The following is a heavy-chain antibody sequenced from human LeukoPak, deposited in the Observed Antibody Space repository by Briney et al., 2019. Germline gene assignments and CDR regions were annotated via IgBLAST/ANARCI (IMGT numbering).Heavy chain of an antibody. CDR3: SRDRSLGWSCTNVLCYRPYFVC. V-gene: IGHV3-21*01. Sequence: GGSLRLSCAASGFTFSSYSMNWVRQAPGKGLEWVSSISSSGSYICYADSVKGRFTISRDNAKNTLYLQMNSLRAEDTAVYYCSRDRSLGWSCTNVLCYRPYFVCWGEGTLVTVSS. J-gene: IGHJ4*02. CDR1: GFTFSSYS. CDR2: ISSSGSYI. D-gene: IGHD2-8*01.